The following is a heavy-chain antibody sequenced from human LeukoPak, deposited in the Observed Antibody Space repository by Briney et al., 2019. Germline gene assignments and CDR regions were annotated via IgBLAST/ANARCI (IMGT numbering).Heavy chain of an antibody. CDR2: ISWDGGST. D-gene: IGHD6-13*01. Sequence: GGSLRLSCAASGFTFDDYTMHWVRQAPGKGLEWVSLISWDGGSTYYADSVKGRFTISRDNSKNSLYLQMNSLRTEDTALYYCAKGAYSSSWYAYFQHWGQGTLVTVSS. CDR3: AKGAYSSSWYAYFQH. V-gene: IGHV3-43*01. J-gene: IGHJ1*01. CDR1: GFTFDDYT.